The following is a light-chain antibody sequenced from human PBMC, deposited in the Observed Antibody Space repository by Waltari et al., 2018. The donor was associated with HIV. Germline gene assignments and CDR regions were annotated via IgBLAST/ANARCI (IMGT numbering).Light chain of an antibody. CDR1: QGVGNE. CDR2: AAS. Sequence: AIQMTQSPSSLSASVGDRITITCRASQGVGNELGWYQQKPGKAPKLLIYAASTLQSGVPSRFSGSGSGTDFTLTISSLQPEDFATYYCLQDANYPSTFGQGTKVEIK. CDR3: LQDANYPST. J-gene: IGKJ1*01. V-gene: IGKV1-6*01.